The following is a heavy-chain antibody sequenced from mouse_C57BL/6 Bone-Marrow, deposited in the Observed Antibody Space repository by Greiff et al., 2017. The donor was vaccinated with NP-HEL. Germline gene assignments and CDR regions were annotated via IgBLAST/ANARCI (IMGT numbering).Heavy chain of an antibody. D-gene: IGHD2-4*01. J-gene: IGHJ3*01. CDR3: ARRGNYDYDDWFAY. Sequence: VQLQQPGAELVMPGASVKLSCKASGYTFTSYWMHWVKQRPGQGLEWIGEIDPSDSYTNYNQKFKGKSTLTVDKSSSTAYMQLSSLTYEDSAVYYGARRGNYDYDDWFAYWGQGTLVTVSA. CDR1: GYTFTSYW. CDR2: IDPSDSYT. V-gene: IGHV1-69*01.